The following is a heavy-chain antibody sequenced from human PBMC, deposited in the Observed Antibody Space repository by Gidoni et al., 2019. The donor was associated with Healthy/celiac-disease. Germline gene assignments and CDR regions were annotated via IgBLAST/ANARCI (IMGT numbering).Heavy chain of an antibody. J-gene: IGHJ6*02. CDR3: ARVALRARYFDWNYGMDV. Sequence: QVQLQQWGAGLLKPSETLSLTCAVYGGSFIGYYWNWIRQPPGKGLEWIGEINHSGSTNYNPSLKSRVTISVDTSKNQFSLKLSSVTAADTAVYYCARVALRARYFDWNYGMDVWGQGTTVTVSS. CDR2: INHSGST. CDR1: GGSFIGYY. V-gene: IGHV4-34*01. D-gene: IGHD3-9*01.